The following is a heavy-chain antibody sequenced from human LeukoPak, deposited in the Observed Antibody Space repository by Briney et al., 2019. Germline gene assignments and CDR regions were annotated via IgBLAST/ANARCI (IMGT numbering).Heavy chain of an antibody. V-gene: IGHV4-34*01. CDR1: GGPFSGYY. CDR2: INHSGST. CDR3: ACLTTADAFDI. Sequence: PSETLSLTCAVYGGPFSGYYWSWIRQPPGKGLEWIGEINHSGSTNYNPSLKSRVTISVDTSKNQFSLKLSSVTAAHTAVYYCACLTTADAFDIWGQGTMVTVSS. D-gene: IGHD3-22*01. J-gene: IGHJ3*02.